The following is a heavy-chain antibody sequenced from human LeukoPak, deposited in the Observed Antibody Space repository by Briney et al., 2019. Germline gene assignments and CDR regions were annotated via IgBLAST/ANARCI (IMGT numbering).Heavy chain of an antibody. J-gene: IGHJ5*02. D-gene: IGHD6-19*01. CDR2: IYYSGST. Sequence: SETLSLTCTVSGGSISRSNYYWGWIRQPPGKGLEWIGNIYYSGSTFYNPSLKSRVAISVDTSKNQFSLKLSSVTAADTAVYYCAGISYSSSSHWFDPWGQGTLVTVSS. V-gene: IGHV4-39*01. CDR1: GGSISRSNYY. CDR3: AGISYSSSSHWFDP.